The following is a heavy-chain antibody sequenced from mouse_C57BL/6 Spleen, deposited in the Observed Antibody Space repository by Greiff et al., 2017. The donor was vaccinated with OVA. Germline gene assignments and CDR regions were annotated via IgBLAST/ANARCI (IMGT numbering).Heavy chain of an antibody. CDR2: SRNKANDYTT. D-gene: IGHD1-1*01. CDR1: GFTFSDFY. V-gene: IGHV7-1*01. Sequence: EVNVVESGGGLVQSGRSLRLSCATSGFTFSDFYMEWVRQAPGKGLEWIAASRNKANDYTTEYSASVKGRFIVSRDTSQSILYLQMNALRAEDTAIYYCARDARTVVVSYWYFDVWGTGTTVTVSS. J-gene: IGHJ1*03. CDR3: ARDARTVVVSYWYFDV.